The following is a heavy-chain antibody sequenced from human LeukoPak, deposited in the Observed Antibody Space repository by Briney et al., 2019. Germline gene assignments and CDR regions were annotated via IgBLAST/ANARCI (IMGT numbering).Heavy chain of an antibody. J-gene: IGHJ4*02. V-gene: IGHV1-18*01. Sequence: ASVTVSCKASGYTFTSYGISWVRQAPGQGLEWMGWISAYNGNTNYAQKLQGRVTMTTDTSTSTAYMELRSLRSEDTAVYYCARDDGDGYYFSHNSYWGQGTLVAVSS. CDR3: ARDDGDGYYFSHNSY. CDR1: GYTFTSYG. CDR2: ISAYNGNT. D-gene: IGHD3-22*01.